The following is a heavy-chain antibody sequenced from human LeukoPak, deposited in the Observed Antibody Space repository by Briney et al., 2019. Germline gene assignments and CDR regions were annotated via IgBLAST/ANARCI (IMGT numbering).Heavy chain of an antibody. J-gene: IGHJ5*01. CDR1: GFTFSSYA. CDR3: ARDPGDFWSGYLDS. CDR2: ISYDGSNK. Sequence: GGSLRLSCAASGFTFSSYAMHWVRQAPGKGLEWVAAISYDGSNKNYADSVKGRFTISRDKSKNTLFLRMNSLRTEDTAVYYCARDPGDFWSGYLDSWGQGTLVTVSS. D-gene: IGHD3-3*01. V-gene: IGHV3-30-3*01.